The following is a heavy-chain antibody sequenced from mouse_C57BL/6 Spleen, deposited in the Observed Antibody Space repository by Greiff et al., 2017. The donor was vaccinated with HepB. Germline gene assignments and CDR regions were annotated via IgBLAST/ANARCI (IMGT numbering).Heavy chain of an antibody. CDR2: IWTGGGT. CDR3: ARNKFPITTVVAIDYYAMDY. Sequence: QVQLKESGPGLVAPSQSLSITCTVSGFSLTSYAISWVRQPPGKGLEWLGVIWTGGGTNYNSALKSRLSISKDNSKSQVFLKMNSLQTDDTARYYCARNKFPITTVVAIDYYAMDYWGQGTSVTVSS. D-gene: IGHD1-1*01. CDR1: GFSLTSYA. V-gene: IGHV2-9-1*01. J-gene: IGHJ4*01.